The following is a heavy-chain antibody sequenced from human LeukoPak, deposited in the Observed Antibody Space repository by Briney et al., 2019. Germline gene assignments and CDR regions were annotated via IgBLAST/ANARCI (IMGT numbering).Heavy chain of an antibody. J-gene: IGHJ6*02. Sequence: PGGSLRLSCAASGLTFSSYSMNWVRQAPGKGLEWVSYISSSSSTIYYADSVKGRFTISRDNAKNSLYLQMNSLRAEDTAVYYCARDSVAGPRYYYYGMDVWGQGTTVTVSS. CDR1: GLTFSSYS. CDR2: ISSSSSTI. CDR3: ARDSVAGPRYYYYGMDV. D-gene: IGHD6-19*01. V-gene: IGHV3-48*04.